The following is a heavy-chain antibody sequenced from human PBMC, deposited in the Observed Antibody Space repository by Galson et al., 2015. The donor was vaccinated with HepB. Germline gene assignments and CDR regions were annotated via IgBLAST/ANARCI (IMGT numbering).Heavy chain of an antibody. D-gene: IGHD6-13*01. CDR2: ISYDGSNK. J-gene: IGHJ4*02. CDR1: GFTFSSYA. V-gene: IGHV3-30*04. Sequence: RLSCAASGFTFSSYAMHWVRQAPGKGLEWVAVISYDGSNKYYADSVKGRFTISRDNSKNTLYLQMNSLRAEDTAVYYCARDPGIAAAGTLGWGQGTLVTVSS. CDR3: ARDPGIAAAGTLG.